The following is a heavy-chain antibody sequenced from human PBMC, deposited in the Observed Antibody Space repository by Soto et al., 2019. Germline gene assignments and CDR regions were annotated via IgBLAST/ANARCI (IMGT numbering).Heavy chain of an antibody. J-gene: IGHJ4*02. Sequence: SETLSLTCTVSDGSISSYYWSWLRKPPGRGLEWIGYISYSGSTNYNPSLKSRVTISVDTSKNQFSLKLSSVTAADTAVYYCANRFNYGSGTYPWAYWGPGTLVPVST. D-gene: IGHD3-10*01. V-gene: IGHV4-59*01. CDR1: DGSISSYY. CDR3: ANRFNYGSGTYPWAY. CDR2: ISYSGST.